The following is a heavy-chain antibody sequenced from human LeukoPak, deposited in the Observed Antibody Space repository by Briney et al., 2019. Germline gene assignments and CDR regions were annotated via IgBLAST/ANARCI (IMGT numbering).Heavy chain of an antibody. CDR1: GGSISNRNHY. CDR3: AREMSLATSFDY. V-gene: IGHV4-39*07. D-gene: IGHD5-12*01. Sequence: SETLSLTCTVSGGSISNRNHYWGWIRQPPGKGLEWIGSIYYSGSTYYNPSLKSRVAISVDTSRNQFSLKLKSVTAADTAVYYCAREMSLATSFDYWGQGTLVTVSS. J-gene: IGHJ4*02. CDR2: IYYSGST.